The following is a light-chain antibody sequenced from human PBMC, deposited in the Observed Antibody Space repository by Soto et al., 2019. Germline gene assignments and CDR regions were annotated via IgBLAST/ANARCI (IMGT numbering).Light chain of an antibody. Sequence: QSVLTQPPSVSGAPGQRVTMSCTGSSSNIGAGYDVHWYQQLPGTAPKLLIYGNSNRPSGVPDRFSGSKSGTSASLAITGLQAEDEAYYYCQSYDSGLNAYVFGTGTKLTVL. V-gene: IGLV1-40*01. J-gene: IGLJ1*01. CDR1: SSNIGAGYD. CDR2: GNS. CDR3: QSYDSGLNAYV.